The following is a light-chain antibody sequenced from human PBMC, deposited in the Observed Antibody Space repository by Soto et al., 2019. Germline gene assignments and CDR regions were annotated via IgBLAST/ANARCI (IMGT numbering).Light chain of an antibody. J-gene: IGKJ1*01. CDR3: QQDGSSPPWT. V-gene: IGKV3-20*01. CDR1: QSVSSSF. Sequence: EIVLTQSPGTLSLSPGERATLSCRASQSVSSSFLAWYQQKPGQAPRLLIYGASSRATGIPDRFSGSGSGADFTLTISILEPEDFAVYYWQQDGSSPPWTFGQGTKVEIK. CDR2: GAS.